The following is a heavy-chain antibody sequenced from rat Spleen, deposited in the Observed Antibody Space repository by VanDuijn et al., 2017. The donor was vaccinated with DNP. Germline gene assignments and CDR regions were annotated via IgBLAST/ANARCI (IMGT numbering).Heavy chain of an antibody. J-gene: IGHJ1*01. CDR3: SRERDSIGIRAWYCDF. CDR2: ISSGGST. D-gene: IGHD1-9*01. Sequence: QVQLKESGPGLVQPSQTLSLTCTVSGFSLTSYGVSWVRQPPGKGLEWIAAISSGGSTYYNSVFKSRLSISRDTSKSQVFLKMNSLQTEDSAIYFCSRERDSIGIRAWYCDFWGPGTMVTVSS. V-gene: IGHV2S12*01. CDR1: GFSLTSYG.